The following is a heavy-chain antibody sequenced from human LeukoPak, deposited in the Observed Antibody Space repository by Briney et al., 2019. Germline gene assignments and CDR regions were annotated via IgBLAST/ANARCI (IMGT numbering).Heavy chain of an antibody. D-gene: IGHD6-13*01. CDR1: GYTFTGYY. CDR3: ARNWIAAAGIGNWFDP. J-gene: IGHJ5*02. Sequence: EASVKVSCKASGYTFTGYYMHWVRQAPGQGLEWMGWINPNSGGTNYAQKFQGRVTMTRDTSISTAYMELSRLRSDDTAVYYCARNWIAAAGIGNWFDPWGQGTLVTVSS. V-gene: IGHV1-2*02. CDR2: INPNSGGT.